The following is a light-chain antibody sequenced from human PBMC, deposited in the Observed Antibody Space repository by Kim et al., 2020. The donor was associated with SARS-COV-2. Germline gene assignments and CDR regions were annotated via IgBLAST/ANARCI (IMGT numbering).Light chain of an antibody. CDR2: DVS. V-gene: IGLV2-14*03. CDR3: SSYTRTTSLVV. Sequence: SVTISCTGTNSDDGGYDHVSWYQQHPGKAPKLMISDVSNRPSGVSNRFSGSKSGNTASLSISGLQAEDEADYYCSSYTRTTSLVVFGGGTQLTVL. J-gene: IGLJ2*01. CDR1: NSDDGGYDH.